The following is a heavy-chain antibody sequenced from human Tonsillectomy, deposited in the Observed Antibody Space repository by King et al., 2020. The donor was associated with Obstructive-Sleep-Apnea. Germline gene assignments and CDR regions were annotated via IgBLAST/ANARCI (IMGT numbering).Heavy chain of an antibody. CDR1: GGSISSYS. D-gene: IGHD3-9*01. Sequence: QLQESGPGLVKPSETLSLTCTVSGGSISSYSWAWIRQPAGEGLEWIGRMFTSGSTNCNPSLKSRVTMSVETSKNQFSLKLSSVTSADTAVYYCARDVPYDWLVPYYYYGMDVWGQGTTVTVSS. V-gene: IGHV4-4*07. J-gene: IGHJ6*02. CDR2: MFTSGST. CDR3: ARDVPYDWLVPYYYYGMDV.